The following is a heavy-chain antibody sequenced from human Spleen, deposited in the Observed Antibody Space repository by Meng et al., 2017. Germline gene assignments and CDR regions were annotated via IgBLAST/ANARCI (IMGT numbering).Heavy chain of an antibody. Sequence: QVQREESGQGLVKPSGTLSLTCAVSGDSISSRDWWSWVRQPPGKGLEWIGEISQGSGRTNYNPSLKSRVTISLDKSKNQFSLNVNSVTAADTAVYYCVRNEGYSFGAWGQGTLVTVSS. CDR1: GDSISSRDW. J-gene: IGHJ5*02. V-gene: IGHV4-4*02. D-gene: IGHD2-21*01. CDR2: ISQGSGRT. CDR3: VRNEGYSFGA.